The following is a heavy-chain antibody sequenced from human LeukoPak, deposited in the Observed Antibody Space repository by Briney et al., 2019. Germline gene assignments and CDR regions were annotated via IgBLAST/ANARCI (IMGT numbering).Heavy chain of an antibody. CDR2: ISYDGSNK. J-gene: IGHJ5*02. D-gene: IGHD3-10*01. Sequence: PGRSPRLSCAASGFTFSSYAMHWVRQAPGKGLEWVAVISYDGSNKYYADSVKGRFTISRDNSKNTLYLQMNSLRAEDTAVYYCARDKKVVTMVRGGYWFDPWGQGTLVTVSS. V-gene: IGHV3-30-3*01. CDR3: ARDKKVVTMVRGGYWFDP. CDR1: GFTFSSYA.